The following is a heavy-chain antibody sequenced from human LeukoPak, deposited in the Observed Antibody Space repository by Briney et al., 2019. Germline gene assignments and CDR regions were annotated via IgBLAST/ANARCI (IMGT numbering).Heavy chain of an antibody. CDR3: ATYSTSSAFDS. CDR2: FYSRSTHI. V-gene: IGHV3-48*01. Sequence: GGSMRLSCAASGFIFDTYIMNWVRQPPGKGREWVSYFYSRSTHITHADTVKVRFTIPRDNAKNSLYLQMNSLRAKDTAVYYCATYSTSSAFDSWGQGTLVTVSS. D-gene: IGHD6-6*01. J-gene: IGHJ4*02. CDR1: GFIFDTYI.